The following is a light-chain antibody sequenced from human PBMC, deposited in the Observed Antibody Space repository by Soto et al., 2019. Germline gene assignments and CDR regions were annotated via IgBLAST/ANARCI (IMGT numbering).Light chain of an antibody. CDR2: MAS. V-gene: IGKV1-5*03. CDR1: QSISSW. CDR3: QQDKSYPWT. Sequence: DIQMTQSPSTLSASVGDRVTITCRASQSISSWLAWYQQKPGKGPRLLIYMASRLESGVTSRFSGTGSGTEFTITITSLQPDDFATYYCQQDKSYPWTFGQGTKLEIK. J-gene: IGKJ1*01.